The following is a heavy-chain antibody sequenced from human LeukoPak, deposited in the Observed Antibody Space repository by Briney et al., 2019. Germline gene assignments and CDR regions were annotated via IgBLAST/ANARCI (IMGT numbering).Heavy chain of an antibody. D-gene: IGHD5-12*01. CDR2: IYPRDGST. V-gene: IGHV1-46*01. J-gene: IGHJ4*02. CDR1: GYTFTSNY. CDR3: ARDKSGYDPNFDY. Sequence: ASVKVSCKASGYTFTSNYIHWVRQAPGQGLEWMGMIYPRDGSTSYAQKFQGRVTVTRDTSTSTVHMELRSLRSDDTAVYYCARDKSGYDPNFDYWGQGTLVTVSS.